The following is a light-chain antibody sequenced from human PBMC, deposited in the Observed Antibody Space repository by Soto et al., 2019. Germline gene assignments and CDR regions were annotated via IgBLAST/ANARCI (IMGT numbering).Light chain of an antibody. CDR3: AVWDDSLNGLWV. V-gene: IGLV1-44*01. CDR2: SNN. J-gene: IGLJ3*02. CDR1: SSNIGRDT. Sequence: QSVLTPPPSASGTPGQRVIISCSGSSSNIGRDTVNWYRQFPGTAPKLLIYSNNQRPSGVPDRFSGSKSGTSASLAISGLQSEDEADYYCAVWDDSLNGLWVFGGGTKLTVL.